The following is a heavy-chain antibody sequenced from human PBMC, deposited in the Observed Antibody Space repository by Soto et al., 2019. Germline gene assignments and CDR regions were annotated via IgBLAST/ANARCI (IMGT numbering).Heavy chain of an antibody. J-gene: IGHJ4*02. CDR2: ISGSGSYT. V-gene: IGHV3-23*01. Sequence: GGSLRLSCAASGFTFSSYAMAWVRQAPGKGPEWVSSISGSGSYTFYADSVKGRFTISRDKSKNTLYLQMNSLRDEDTAVYYCVKRPGSDADGPFDYWGQGALVTVSS. CDR3: VKRPGSDADGPFDY. CDR1: GFTFSSYA. D-gene: IGHD3-10*01.